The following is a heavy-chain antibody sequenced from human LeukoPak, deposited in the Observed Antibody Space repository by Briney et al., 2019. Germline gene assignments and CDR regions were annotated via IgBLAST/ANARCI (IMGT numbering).Heavy chain of an antibody. CDR3: ARSDCSSTSCYPHAFDI. J-gene: IGHJ3*02. D-gene: IGHD2-2*01. CDR1: GGSISSGGYY. V-gene: IGHV4-30-2*01. Sequence: SETLSLTCTVSGGSISSGGYYWSWIRQPPGKGLEWIGYIYHSGSTYYNPSLKSRVTISVDRSKNQFSLKLSSVTAADTAVYYCARSDCSSTSCYPHAFDIWGQGTMVTVSS. CDR2: IYHSGST.